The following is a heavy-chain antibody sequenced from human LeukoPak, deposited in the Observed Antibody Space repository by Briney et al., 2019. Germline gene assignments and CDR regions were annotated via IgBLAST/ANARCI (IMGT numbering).Heavy chain of an antibody. V-gene: IGHV4-39*07. J-gene: IGHJ4*02. CDR1: GGSISSSSYY. Sequence: PSETLSLTCTVSGGSISSSSYYWGWIRQPPGKGLEWIGSIYYSGSTYYNPSLKSRVTISVDTSKNQFSLKLSSVTAADTAVYCCARDRHDYSNYGIDYWGQGTLVTVSS. CDR2: IYYSGST. CDR3: ARDRHDYSNYGIDY. D-gene: IGHD4-11*01.